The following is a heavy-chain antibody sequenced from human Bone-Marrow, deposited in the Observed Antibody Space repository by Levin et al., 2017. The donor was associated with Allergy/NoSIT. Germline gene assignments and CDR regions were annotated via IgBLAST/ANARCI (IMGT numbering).Heavy chain of an antibody. V-gene: IGHV4-59*08. D-gene: IGHD3-16*01. CDR1: GDSISNYY. CDR2: IYFTGDT. J-gene: IGHJ2*01. Sequence: TSSETLSLTCSVSGDSISNYYWSWIRQPPGAGLEWIGYIYFTGDTNHNPSLKNRLTISVDTSNNQLSLKMRSVTAADTAVYFCARSPMSYNYDAYWYFDLWGRGTLVTVSS. CDR3: ARSPMSYNYDAYWYFDL.